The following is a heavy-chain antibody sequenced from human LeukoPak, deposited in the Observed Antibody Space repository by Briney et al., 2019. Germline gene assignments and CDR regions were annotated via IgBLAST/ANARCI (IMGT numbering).Heavy chain of an antibody. V-gene: IGHV7-4-1*02. CDR3: ARDGIGKGYSYGPGEDAFDI. CDR1: GYTFTSYA. D-gene: IGHD5-18*01. J-gene: IGHJ3*02. Sequence: ASVKVSCKASGYTFTSYAMNWVRQAPGQGLEWMGWINTNTGNPTYAQGFTGRFVFSLDTSVSTAYLQISSLKAEDTAVYYCARDGIGKGYSYGPGEDAFDIWGQGTMVTVSS. CDR2: INTNTGNP.